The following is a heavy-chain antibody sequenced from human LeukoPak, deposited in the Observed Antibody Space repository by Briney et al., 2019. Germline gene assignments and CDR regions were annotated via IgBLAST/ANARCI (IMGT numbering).Heavy chain of an antibody. J-gene: IGHJ4*02. CDR3: ARDAEVEWLRFGGYFDY. CDR1: GFTFSSYA. V-gene: IGHV3-30-3*01. D-gene: IGHD5-12*01. Sequence: GGSLRLSCAASGFTFSSYAIHWVRQAPGKGLEWVAVISYDGSNKYYADSVKGRFTISRDNSKNTLYLQMNSLRAEDTAVYYCARDAEVEWLRFGGYFDYWGQGTLVTVSS. CDR2: ISYDGSNK.